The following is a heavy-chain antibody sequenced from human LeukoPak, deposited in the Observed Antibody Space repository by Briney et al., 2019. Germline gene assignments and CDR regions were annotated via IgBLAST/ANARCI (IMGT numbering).Heavy chain of an antibody. Sequence: SETLSLTCAVHGGSFSGYYWSWIRQPPGKGLEWIGEINHSGSTNYNPSLKSRVTISVDTSKNQFSLKLSSVTAADTAVYYCARRFGRDGYNIDYWGQGTLVTVSS. CDR2: INHSGST. J-gene: IGHJ4*02. CDR1: GGSFSGYY. V-gene: IGHV4-34*01. CDR3: ARRFGRDGYNIDY. D-gene: IGHD5-24*01.